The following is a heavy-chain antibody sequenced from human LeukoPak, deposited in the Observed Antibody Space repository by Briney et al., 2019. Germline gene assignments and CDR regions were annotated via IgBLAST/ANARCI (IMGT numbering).Heavy chain of an antibody. CDR2: IVVGSGNT. Sequence: SVKVSCKASGFTFTSSAVQWVRQARGQRLEWIGWIVVGSGNTNYAQKFQERVTITRDMSTSTAYMELSSLRSEDTAVHYCAAFRDDILTGYLDYWGQGTLVTVSS. J-gene: IGHJ4*02. CDR1: GFTFTSSA. D-gene: IGHD3-9*01. CDR3: AAFRDDILTGYLDY. V-gene: IGHV1-58*01.